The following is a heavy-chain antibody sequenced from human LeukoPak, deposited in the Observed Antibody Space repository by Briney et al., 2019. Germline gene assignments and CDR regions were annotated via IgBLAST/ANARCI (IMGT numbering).Heavy chain of an antibody. CDR3: AKDVRDSSGYPLFDY. CDR2: ISYDGSNK. Sequence: GGSLRLSCAASGFTFSSYAMHWVRQAPGKGLEWVAVISYDGSNKYYADSVKGRFTISRDNSKNTLYLQMNSLRAEDTAVYYCAKDVRDSSGYPLFDYWGQGTLVTVSS. V-gene: IGHV3-30*04. CDR1: GFTFSSYA. J-gene: IGHJ4*02. D-gene: IGHD3-22*01.